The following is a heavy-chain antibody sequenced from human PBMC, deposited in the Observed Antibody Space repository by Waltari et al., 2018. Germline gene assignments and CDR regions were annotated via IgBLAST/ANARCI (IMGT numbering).Heavy chain of an antibody. CDR2: NNHRGDST. CDR3: TRELINTGHFDS. Sequence: QVQVVQSGAEVKKPGASVTVSCQASGFSLSTYYVQWVRQPPEQGLEWLGTNNHRGDSTSYAQNFQGRVTMTKDTSTGTVYMDLSSLRSEDTAKYYCTRELINTGHFDSWGQGTLVTVSS. J-gene: IGHJ4*02. V-gene: IGHV1-46*01. CDR1: GFSLSTYY. D-gene: IGHD1-1*01.